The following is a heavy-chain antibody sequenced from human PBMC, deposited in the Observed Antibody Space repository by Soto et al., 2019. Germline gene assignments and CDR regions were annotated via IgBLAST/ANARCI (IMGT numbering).Heavy chain of an antibody. D-gene: IGHD3-16*01. CDR3: AKDGSQKDDDGNWLGS. CDR1: GFTFEDYT. V-gene: IGHV3-43*01. Sequence: EVQLVESGGDVVQPGGSLRLSCAASGFTFEDYTIHWVRQAPGKALEWASLISWDGGTTYYTHSVKGRFTISRDNSKNSLYLQMNSLRPEDTALYYCAKDGSQKDDDGNWLGSWGQGTLVTVSS. J-gene: IGHJ5*01. CDR2: ISWDGGTT.